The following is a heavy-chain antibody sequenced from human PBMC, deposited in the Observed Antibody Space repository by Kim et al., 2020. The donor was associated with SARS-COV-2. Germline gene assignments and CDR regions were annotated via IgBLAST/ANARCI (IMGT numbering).Heavy chain of an antibody. CDR2: T. J-gene: IGHJ3*02. CDR3: AREDSSDAFDI. D-gene: IGHD6-6*01. Sequence: TKYSQKFQGRVTITRDTSASTAYMELSSLRSEDTAVYYCAREDSSDAFDIWGQGTMVIVSS. V-gene: IGHV1-3*01.